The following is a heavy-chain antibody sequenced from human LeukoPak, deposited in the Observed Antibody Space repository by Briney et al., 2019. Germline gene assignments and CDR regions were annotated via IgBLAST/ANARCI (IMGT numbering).Heavy chain of an antibody. CDR2: ISGSGGST. CDR3: AKPLSPYYYYGMDV. Sequence: PGGSLRLSCAASGFTFSNSAISSVSHAAGEWLEWVSAISGSGGSTYHASSVKGRFTIARDNSKNTLYMQMYSLRAEDTAVYYCAKPLSPYYYYGMDVWGQGTKVTVSS. V-gene: IGHV3-23*01. J-gene: IGHJ6*02. CDR1: GFTFSNSA.